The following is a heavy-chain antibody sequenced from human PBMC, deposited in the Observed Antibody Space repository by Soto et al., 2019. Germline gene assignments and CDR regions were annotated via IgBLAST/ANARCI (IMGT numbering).Heavy chain of an antibody. V-gene: IGHV5-51*01. D-gene: IGHD3-9*01. Sequence: PGESLKISCKGSGYSFTSYWIGWVRQMPGKGLEWMGIIYPGDSDTRYSPSFQGQVTISADKSIRTAYLQWSSLKASGTALYYCATPLYYDFLTGPFDAFDIWGQGTMVTVSS. CDR1: GYSFTSYW. J-gene: IGHJ3*02. CDR2: IYPGDSDT. CDR3: ATPLYYDFLTGPFDAFDI.